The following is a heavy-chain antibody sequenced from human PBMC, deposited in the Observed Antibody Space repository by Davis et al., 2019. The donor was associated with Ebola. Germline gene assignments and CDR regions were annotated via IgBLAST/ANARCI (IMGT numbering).Heavy chain of an antibody. J-gene: IGHJ1*01. CDR3: ARDSAPSSGYNQYFQH. V-gene: IGHV3-23*01. Sequence: PGGSLRLSCAASGFTFSDYYMSWIRQAPGKGLEWVSAISGSGGSTYYADSVKGRFTISRDNSKNTLYLQMNSLRAEDTAVYYCARDSAPSSGYNQYFQHWGQGTLVTVSS. D-gene: IGHD3-22*01. CDR1: GFTFSDYY. CDR2: ISGSGGST.